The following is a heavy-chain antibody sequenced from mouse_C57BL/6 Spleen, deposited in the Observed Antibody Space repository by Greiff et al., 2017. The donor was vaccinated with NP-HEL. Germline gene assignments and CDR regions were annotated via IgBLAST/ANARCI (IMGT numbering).Heavy chain of an antibody. CDR1: GYTFTDYE. Sequence: QVQLQQSGAELVRPGASVTLSCKASGYTFTDYEMHWVKQTPVHGLEWIGAIDPETGGTAYNQKFKGKAILTADKSSSTAYMELRSLTSEDSAVYYCTKVYYGNLYWGQGTTLTVSS. D-gene: IGHD2-1*01. CDR3: TKVYYGNLY. V-gene: IGHV1-15*01. J-gene: IGHJ2*01. CDR2: IDPETGGT.